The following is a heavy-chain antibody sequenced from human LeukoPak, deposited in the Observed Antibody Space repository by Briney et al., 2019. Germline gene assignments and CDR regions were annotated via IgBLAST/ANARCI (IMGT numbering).Heavy chain of an antibody. D-gene: IGHD3-3*01. V-gene: IGHV3-7*01. CDR2: IKQDGSEK. Sequence: GGSLRLSCAASGFTFSSYWMSWVRQAPGKGLEWVANIKQDGSEKYYVDSVKGRFTISRDNAKNSLYLQMNSLRAEDTAVYYCARDRANYDFWSGYSPGYYGMDVWGQGTTVTVSS. J-gene: IGHJ6*02. CDR1: GFTFSSYW. CDR3: ARDRANYDFWSGYSPGYYGMDV.